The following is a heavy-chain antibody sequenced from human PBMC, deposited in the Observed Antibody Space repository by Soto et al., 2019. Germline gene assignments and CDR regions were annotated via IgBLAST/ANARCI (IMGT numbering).Heavy chain of an antibody. Sequence: GGSLRLSCAASGFTFSNAWMSWVRQAPGKGLEWVGRIKSKTDGGTTDYAAPVKGRFTISRDDSKNTLYLQMNSLKTEDTAVYHCTTPIAAAGCLQHWGQGTLVTVSS. CDR1: GFTFSNAW. J-gene: IGHJ1*01. CDR3: TTPIAAAGCLQH. CDR2: IKSKTDGGTT. V-gene: IGHV3-15*01. D-gene: IGHD6-13*01.